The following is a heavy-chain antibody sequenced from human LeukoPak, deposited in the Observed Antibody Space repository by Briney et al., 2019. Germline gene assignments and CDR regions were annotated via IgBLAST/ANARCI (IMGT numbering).Heavy chain of an antibody. J-gene: IGHJ4*02. V-gene: IGHV1-46*01. CDR3: AREREFRYFDWLYWAPNFDY. Sequence: ASVKVSCKASGYIFTNYYIHWVRQAPGQGLEWMGILNPSGGGTGYAQKFQGRVTMTRDTSTDTVYMELSSLRSEDTAVYYCAREREFRYFDWLYWAPNFDYWGQGTLVTVSS. CDR1: GYIFTNYY. D-gene: IGHD3-9*01. CDR2: LNPSGGGT.